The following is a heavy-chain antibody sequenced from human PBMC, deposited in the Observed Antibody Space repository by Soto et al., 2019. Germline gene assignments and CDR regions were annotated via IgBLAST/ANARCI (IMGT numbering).Heavy chain of an antibody. CDR1: GGSISDFY. CDR2: VYYSGST. V-gene: IGHV4-59*01. Sequence: SETLSLTCTISGGSISDFYWSWIRQPPGRGLEWIGYVYYSGSTNYNPSLEGRLTISSDTSSDHVSLKLSFVTAADTAVYYCARAGFTRSWYSALDYWGQGVLVTVSS. CDR3: ARAGFTRSWYSALDY. D-gene: IGHD6-13*01. J-gene: IGHJ4*02.